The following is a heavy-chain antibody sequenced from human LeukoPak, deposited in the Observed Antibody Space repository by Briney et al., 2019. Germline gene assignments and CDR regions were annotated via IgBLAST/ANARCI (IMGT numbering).Heavy chain of an antibody. Sequence: GALRLSCAASGFTFRSYTMNWVRQAPVKGLEWASSISSSSSYIYYADSVKGRFTISRDNAKNSLYLQMNSLRAEDTAVYYCARDPPPPGAYYFDYWGQGTLVTVSS. CDR1: GFTFRSYT. V-gene: IGHV3-21*01. CDR3: ARDPPPPGAYYFDY. CDR2: ISSSSSYI. J-gene: IGHJ4*02.